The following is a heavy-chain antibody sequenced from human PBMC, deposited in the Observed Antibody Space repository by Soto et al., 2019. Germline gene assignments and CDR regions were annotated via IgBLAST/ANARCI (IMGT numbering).Heavy chain of an antibody. V-gene: IGHV4-59*01. D-gene: IGHD3-16*01. CDR3: ARLRSYASSFDI. CDR2: IHYRGST. CDR1: GGSISGDY. Sequence: SETLSLTCTVSGGSISGDYWSCIRQPPGKGLEWIGYIHYRGSTNYNPSLKRRITISVDTSKTQFSLRLSSGTAADPAIYYCARLRSYASSFDIWGQGTMVTVSS. J-gene: IGHJ3*02.